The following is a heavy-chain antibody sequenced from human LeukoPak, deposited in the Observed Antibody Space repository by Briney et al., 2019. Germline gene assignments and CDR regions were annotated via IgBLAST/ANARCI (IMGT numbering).Heavy chain of an antibody. D-gene: IGHD6-19*01. J-gene: IGHJ4*02. CDR3: AKETYSSGWYPYFDY. V-gene: IGHV3-23*01. CDR1: GFTFSSYA. CDR2: ISGSGGST. Sequence: GRSLRLSCAASGFTFSSYAMSWVRQAPGKGLEWVSGISGSGGSTYYADSVKGRFTISRDNSKNTLFLQMNSLRAEDTAVYYCAKETYSSGWYPYFDYWGQGTLVTVSS.